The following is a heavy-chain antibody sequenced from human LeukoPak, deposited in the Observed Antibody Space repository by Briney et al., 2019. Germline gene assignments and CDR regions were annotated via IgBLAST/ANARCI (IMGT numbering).Heavy chain of an antibody. D-gene: IGHD3-16*02. CDR3: ARVTTGYVWGSYRWNWFDP. J-gene: IGHJ5*02. Sequence: SETLPLTCAVYGGSFSGYYWSWIRQPPGKGLEWIGEINHSGSTNYNPSLKSRVTISVDTSKNQFSLKLSSVTAADTAVYYCARVTTGYVWGSYRWNWFDPWGQGTLVTVSS. CDR1: GGSFSGYY. CDR2: INHSGST. V-gene: IGHV4-34*01.